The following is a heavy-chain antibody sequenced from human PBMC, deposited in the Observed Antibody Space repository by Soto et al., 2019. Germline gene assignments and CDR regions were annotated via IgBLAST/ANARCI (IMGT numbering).Heavy chain of an antibody. D-gene: IGHD5-18*01. CDR3: ARASVDTGMFRVGGMDV. CDR2: IIPICGTA. J-gene: IGHJ6*02. V-gene: IGHV1-69*13. Sequence: SVQVSRQASGGTFSSYAISWVRQAPGQGLAWMGGIIPICGTANYAQKFQGRVTITAHESTSAHYMELSGLRSEDTAVYYCARASVDTGMFRVGGMDVWGQGTTVPVSS. CDR1: GGTFSSYA.